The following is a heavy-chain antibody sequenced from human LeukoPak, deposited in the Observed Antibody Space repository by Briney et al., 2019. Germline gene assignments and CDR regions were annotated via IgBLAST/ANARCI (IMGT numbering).Heavy chain of an antibody. CDR1: GFTLSSYA. Sequence: QSGGSLRLSCAASGFTLSSYAMSWVRQAPGKGLEWVSAISGSGGSTYYADSVKGRFTISRDNSKNTLYLQMNSLRAEDTAVYYCANCDIFWGTDCAFDIWGQGTMVTVSS. CDR3: ANCDIFWGTDCAFDI. CDR2: ISGSGGST. J-gene: IGHJ3*02. D-gene: IGHD3-16*01. V-gene: IGHV3-23*01.